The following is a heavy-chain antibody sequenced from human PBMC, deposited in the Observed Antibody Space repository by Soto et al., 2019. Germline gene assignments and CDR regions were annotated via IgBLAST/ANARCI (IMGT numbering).Heavy chain of an antibody. CDR3: AQALVFTGGDGFDI. Sequence: QVRLQGWGPGLVKPSQTLSLKCSVSGGSITTGGRYWSWIRQLPGEGLEWIGDIYYSGNTYYNASLKSRVTISVEAAKNQFSLKLSSVTAADTAVYYCAQALVFTGGDGFDIWGQGRLVTVSS. D-gene: IGHD1-1*01. V-gene: IGHV4-31*02. CDR1: GGSITTGGRY. CDR2: IYYSGNT. J-gene: IGHJ3*02.